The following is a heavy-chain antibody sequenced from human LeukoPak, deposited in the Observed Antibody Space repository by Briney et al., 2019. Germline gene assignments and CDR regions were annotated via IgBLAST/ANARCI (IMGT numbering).Heavy chain of an antibody. D-gene: IGHD5-18*01. CDR2: IYYPGST. CDR3: ARRGYNYGPYYFDY. V-gene: IGHV4-59*01. Sequence: PSETLSLTCTVSGGSISTYYWSWIRQAPGKGLEWIGYIYYPGSTTYNPSLKSRVSISLDTSKNQFSLELNSVTAADTAVYYCARRGYNYGPYYFDYWGQGTLVTVSS. J-gene: IGHJ4*02. CDR1: GGSISTYY.